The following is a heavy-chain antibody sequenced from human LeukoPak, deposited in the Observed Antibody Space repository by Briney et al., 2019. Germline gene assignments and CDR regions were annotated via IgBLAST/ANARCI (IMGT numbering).Heavy chain of an antibody. CDR3: ARVDLVATAPDY. Sequence: GGSLRLSCAASGFTFSTYAMSWVRQAAGKGLEWVSGINWNGDSTGYADSVKGRFSISRDNVKNSLYLQMNSLRAEDTALYHCARVDLVATAPDYWGQGALVTVSS. V-gene: IGHV3-20*01. D-gene: IGHD5-12*01. J-gene: IGHJ4*02. CDR2: INWNGDST. CDR1: GFTFSTYA.